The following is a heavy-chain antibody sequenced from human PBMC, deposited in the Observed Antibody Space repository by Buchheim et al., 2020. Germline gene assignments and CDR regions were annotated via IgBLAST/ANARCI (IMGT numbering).Heavy chain of an antibody. CDR2: INHSGST. J-gene: IGHJ4*02. Sequence: QVQLQQWGAGLLKPSETLSLTCAVYGGSFSGYYWSWIRQPPGKGLEWIGEINHSGSTNYNPSLKSRVTISVDTSKNQFSLKLSSVTAADTAVYYCARLQDYYGSGSYSDYWGQGTL. CDR1: GGSFSGYY. D-gene: IGHD3-10*01. V-gene: IGHV4-34*01. CDR3: ARLQDYYGSGSYSDY.